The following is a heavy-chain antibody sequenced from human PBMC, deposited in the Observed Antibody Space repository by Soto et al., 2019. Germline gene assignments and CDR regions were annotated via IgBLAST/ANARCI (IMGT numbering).Heavy chain of an antibody. CDR3: ARGSGPYYFDY. CDR2: IYDSGST. D-gene: IGHD2-8*02. V-gene: IGHV4-39*07. J-gene: IGHJ4*02. Sequence: SETLSLTCTVSGGSISSSDYYWGWIRQPPGKGLEWIATIYDSGSTYYNPALKSRVTISVDMSKNQFSLKLSSVTAADTAVYYCARGSGPYYFDYWGQGTLVTVSS. CDR1: GGSISSSDYY.